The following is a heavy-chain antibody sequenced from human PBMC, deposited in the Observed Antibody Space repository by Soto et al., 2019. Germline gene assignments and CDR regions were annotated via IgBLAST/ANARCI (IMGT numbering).Heavy chain of an antibody. CDR1: GGTFSSYA. D-gene: IGHD4-17*01. CDR3: ARGTVTNSCHLPSNYGMDV. Sequence: QVQLVQSGAEVKKPGSSVKVSCKASGGTFSSYAISWVRQAPGQGLEWMGGIIPIFGTANYAQKFQGRVTITADESTSTAYRELSRLRSEDTAVYYCARGTVTNSCHLPSNYGMDVWGQGTTVTVSS. CDR2: IIPIFGTA. J-gene: IGHJ6*02. V-gene: IGHV1-69*01.